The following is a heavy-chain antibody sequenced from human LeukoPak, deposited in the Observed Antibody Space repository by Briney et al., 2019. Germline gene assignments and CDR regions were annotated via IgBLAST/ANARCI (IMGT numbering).Heavy chain of an antibody. CDR3: ARGRNMSYYFSVPYADY. CDR1: GGSFSGYY. Sequence: PSETLSLTCAVYGGSFSGYYWSWIRQPPGKGLEWIGEINHSGSTNYNPSLKSRVTISVDTSKNQFSLKLSSVTAADTAVYYCARGRNMSYYFSVPYADYWGQGTLVTVSS. D-gene: IGHD1-26*01. J-gene: IGHJ4*02. V-gene: IGHV4-34*01. CDR2: INHSGST.